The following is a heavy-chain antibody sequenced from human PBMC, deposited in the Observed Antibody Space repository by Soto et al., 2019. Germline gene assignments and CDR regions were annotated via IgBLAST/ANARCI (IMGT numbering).Heavy chain of an antibody. CDR1: GYTFTGHY. CDR2: IGPESGAT. J-gene: IGHJ4*02. Sequence: ASVKVSCKASGYTFTGHYIHWVRQAPEQGPEWMGEIGPESGATRYAEKFQGRVTMTLDTSITTVYMELKNLSPDDTAVYYCGRGRSGQIVVFYWGQGPPVTVSS. D-gene: IGHD1-26*01. CDR3: GRGRSGQIVVFY. V-gene: IGHV1-2*02.